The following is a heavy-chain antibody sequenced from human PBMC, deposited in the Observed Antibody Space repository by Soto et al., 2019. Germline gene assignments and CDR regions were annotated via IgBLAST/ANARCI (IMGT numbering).Heavy chain of an antibody. Sequence: EVQLVESGGGLVQPGGSLRLSCAASGLIFSNYKMHWVRQAPGKGLVWVSRINTDGSITDYADSVKGRSTVSRDNAKNTMYLQMNSLTADDTAVYYCARDTNGLHYWGQGTLVTVSS. CDR2: INTDGSIT. CDR1: GLIFSNYK. D-gene: IGHD2-8*01. V-gene: IGHV3-74*01. CDR3: ARDTNGLHY. J-gene: IGHJ4*02.